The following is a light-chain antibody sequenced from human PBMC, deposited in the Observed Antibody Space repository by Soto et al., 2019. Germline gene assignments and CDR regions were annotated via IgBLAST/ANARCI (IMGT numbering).Light chain of an antibody. CDR2: GAS. V-gene: IGKV3-15*01. Sequence: EIVMYQSPATLSVYQGERATLSCRASQSVSSNLAWYQQKPGQAPRLLIYGASTRATGIPARFSGSGSGTEFTLTTSGLQSEDYAVYYCHQYNNWPPITFGQGTRLEIK. CDR3: HQYNNWPPIT. J-gene: IGKJ5*01. CDR1: QSVSSN.